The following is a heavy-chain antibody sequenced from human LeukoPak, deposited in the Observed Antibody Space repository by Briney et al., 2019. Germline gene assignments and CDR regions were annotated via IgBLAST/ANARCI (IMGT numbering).Heavy chain of an antibody. V-gene: IGHV3-21*01. CDR2: ISSTSSYI. CDR3: ARGGSTSSWFWND. J-gene: IGHJ4*02. D-gene: IGHD6-13*01. CDR1: GFTFSDYT. Sequence: GGSLRLSCAASGFTFSDYTIYWVRQAPGKGLEWVSCISSTSSYIFYADSVKGRFTISRDNARNSLYLQMNSLRAEDTAVYYCARGGSTSSWFWNDWGQGTLVTVSS.